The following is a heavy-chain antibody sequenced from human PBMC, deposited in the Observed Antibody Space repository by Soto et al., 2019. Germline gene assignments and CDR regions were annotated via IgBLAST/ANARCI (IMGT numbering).Heavy chain of an antibody. J-gene: IGHJ4*02. D-gene: IGHD2-21*02. CDR3: ARAEEYCGGDCYSG. CDR1: GFTFNTYG. V-gene: IGHV3-21*01. CDR2: ISSSSYI. Sequence: GGSLRLSCAASGFTFNTYGMHWVRQAPGKGLEWVSSISSSSYIYYADSVKGRFTISRDNAKNSLYLQMNSLRAEDTAVYCCARAEEYCGGDCYSGWGQGTLVTVSS.